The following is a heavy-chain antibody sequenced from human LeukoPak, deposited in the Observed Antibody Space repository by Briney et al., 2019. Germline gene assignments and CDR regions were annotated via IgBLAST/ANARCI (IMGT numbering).Heavy chain of an antibody. Sequence: GGSLRLSCAASGFTVSSNYMSWVRQAPGKGLEWVSVIYSGGSTYYADSVKGRFTISRDNSKNTLYLQMNSLRAENTAVYYCARHRLDYGSGSYLDYWGQGTLVTVSS. D-gene: IGHD3-10*01. V-gene: IGHV3-53*01. CDR1: GFTVSSNY. CDR3: ARHRLDYGSGSYLDY. J-gene: IGHJ4*02. CDR2: IYSGGST.